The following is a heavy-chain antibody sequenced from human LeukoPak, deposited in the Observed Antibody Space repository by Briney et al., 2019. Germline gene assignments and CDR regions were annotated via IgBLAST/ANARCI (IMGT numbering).Heavy chain of an antibody. Sequence: GASVKVSCKASGYTFTSYGISWVRQAPGQGLEWMGWISAYNGNTNYAQKLQGRVTMTTDTSTSTAYMELRSLRSDDTAVYYCARFTDFWSGPPYYMDVWGKGTTVTLSS. D-gene: IGHD3-3*01. CDR3: ARFTDFWSGPPYYMDV. CDR1: GYTFTSYG. CDR2: ISAYNGNT. V-gene: IGHV1-18*01. J-gene: IGHJ6*03.